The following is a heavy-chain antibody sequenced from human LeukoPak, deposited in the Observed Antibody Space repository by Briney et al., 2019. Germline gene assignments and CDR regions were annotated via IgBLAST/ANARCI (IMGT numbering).Heavy chain of an antibody. D-gene: IGHD1-26*01. V-gene: IGHV4-59*08. CDR3: ASHETGGSYPLKY. CDR1: GGSMSSYY. J-gene: IGHJ4*02. CDR2: MYYGGNT. Sequence: SETLSLTCTVSGGSMSSYYWSRIRQPPGKGLEWIAYMYYGGNTDYNPSLKSRVTISIDTSNNQFSLKLSSVTAADTAMYYCASHETGGSYPLKYWGQGLLVTVSS.